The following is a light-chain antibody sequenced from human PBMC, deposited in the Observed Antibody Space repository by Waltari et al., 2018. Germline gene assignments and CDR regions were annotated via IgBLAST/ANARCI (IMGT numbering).Light chain of an antibody. CDR3: QQYSPIT. Sequence: AIRMTQSPSSLSASTGARVTITCRASQGISSYLAWYQQKPGKAPKLLIYAASTLQSGVPSRFSGSGSGTYFTLTISCLQSEDFATYYCQQYSPITFGQGTRLEIK. J-gene: IGKJ5*01. V-gene: IGKV1-8*01. CDR2: AAS. CDR1: QGISSY.